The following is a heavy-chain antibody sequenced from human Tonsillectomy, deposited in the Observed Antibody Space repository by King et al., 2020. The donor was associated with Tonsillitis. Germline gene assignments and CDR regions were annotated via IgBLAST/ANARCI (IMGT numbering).Heavy chain of an antibody. D-gene: IGHD2-21*01. CDR2: IFADGNT. V-gene: IGHV3-66*01. Sequence: VQLVESGGGLVQPGGSLRLSCAASGFTVSSNHMSWVRQAPGKGLEWVSVIFADGNTKYADSVKGRFTISRDNSKNTLYLQMNSLRAEDTAVYYCASLSLWPGLFSFWGQGALVTVSS. CDR3: ASLSLWPGLFSF. CDR1: GFTVSSNH. J-gene: IGHJ4*02.